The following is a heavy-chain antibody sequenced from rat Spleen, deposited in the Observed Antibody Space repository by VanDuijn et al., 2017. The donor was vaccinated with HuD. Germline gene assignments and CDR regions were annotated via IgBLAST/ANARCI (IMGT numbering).Heavy chain of an antibody. V-gene: IGHV2-1*01. CDR2: LWGDGST. Sequence: QVQLRESGPGLVQPSQTLSLTCTVSGFSLISNSVHWVRQPPGKGLEWMGGLWGDGSTDYNSTLKSRLSISRDTSKSQVFLKMNSLQTEDTATYYCAREGRTHYFDYWGQGVMVTVSS. CDR1: GFSLISNS. D-gene: IGHD1-11*01. J-gene: IGHJ2*01. CDR3: AREGRTHYFDY.